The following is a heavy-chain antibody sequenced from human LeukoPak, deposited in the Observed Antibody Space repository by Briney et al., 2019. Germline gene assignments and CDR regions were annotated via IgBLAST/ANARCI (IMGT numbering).Heavy chain of an antibody. CDR1: GYTFTTYH. CDR2: IKPSDGDI. CDR3: ARDGSHFGDSEY. Sequence: ASVKVSCKASGYTFTTYHMHWVRQAPGQGLEWMGVIKPSDGDIGFAHKFQGRISMTRDMSTSTVYLELSSLRSEDTAMYYCARDGSHFGDSEYWSQGTLVIVSS. V-gene: IGHV1-46*01. D-gene: IGHD4-17*01. J-gene: IGHJ4*02.